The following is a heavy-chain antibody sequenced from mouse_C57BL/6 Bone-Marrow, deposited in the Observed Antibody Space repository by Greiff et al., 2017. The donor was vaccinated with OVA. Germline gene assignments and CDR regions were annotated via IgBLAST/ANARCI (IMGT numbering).Heavy chain of an antibody. V-gene: IGHV1-69*01. CDR3: ASYGSNPHYYAMDY. CDR2: IDPSDSYT. D-gene: IGHD1-1*01. Sequence: QVQLQQPGAELVMPGASVKLSCKASGYTFTSYWMHWVKQRPGQGLEWIGEIDPSDSYTNYNQKFKGKSTLTVDKSSSTAYMQLSSLTSADSAVYYCASYGSNPHYYAMDYWGQGTSVTVSS. CDR1: GYTFTSYW. J-gene: IGHJ4*01.